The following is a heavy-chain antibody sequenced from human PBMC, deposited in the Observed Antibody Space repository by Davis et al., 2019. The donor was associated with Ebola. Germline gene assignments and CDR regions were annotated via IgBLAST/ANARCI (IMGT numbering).Heavy chain of an antibody. CDR3: TRQAYCGGDCYSHFDY. D-gene: IGHD2-21*02. J-gene: IGHJ4*02. V-gene: IGHV3-49*04. CDR1: GFTFGDYA. Sequence: PGGSLRLSCTASGFTFGDYAMSWVRQAPGKGLEWVGFIRSKAYGGTTEYAASVKGRFTISRDDSKSIAYLQMNSLKTEDTAVYYCTRQAYCGGDCYSHFDYWGQGTLVTVSS. CDR2: IRSKAYGGTT.